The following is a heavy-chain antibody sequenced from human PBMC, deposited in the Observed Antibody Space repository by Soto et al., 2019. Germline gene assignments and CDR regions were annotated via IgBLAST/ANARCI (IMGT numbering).Heavy chain of an antibody. Sequence: GGSLILSCAASGFTFSSSIMSWVRQAPGKGLEWVSTFSGTSGNTYYADSVKGRFTISRDNSKNTLYLQMNSLRAEDTAVYYCAKRGHNFFDYWGQGTLVTVSS. CDR3: AKRGHNFFDY. CDR1: GFTFSSSI. D-gene: IGHD2-15*01. V-gene: IGHV3-23*01. CDR2: FSGTSGNT. J-gene: IGHJ4*02.